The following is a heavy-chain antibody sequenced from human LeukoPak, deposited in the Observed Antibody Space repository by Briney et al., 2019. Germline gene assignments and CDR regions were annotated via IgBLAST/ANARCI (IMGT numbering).Heavy chain of an antibody. CDR1: GFTFSSYS. CDR2: IYYSGST. V-gene: IGHV4-31*02. Sequence: LRLSCAASGFTFSSYSMTWIRQHPGKGLEWIGYIYYSGSTYYNPSLKSRVTISVDTSKNQFSLKLSSVTAADTAVYYCARLSMGIAVAGIDYWGQGTLVTVSS. D-gene: IGHD6-19*01. CDR3: ARLSMGIAVAGIDY. J-gene: IGHJ4*02.